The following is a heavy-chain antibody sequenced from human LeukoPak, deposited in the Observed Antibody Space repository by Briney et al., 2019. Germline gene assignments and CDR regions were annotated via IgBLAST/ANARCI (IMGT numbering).Heavy chain of an antibody. Sequence: SETLSLTCTVSGGSISSYYWSWIRQPPAKGLEWIGYIYYSGSTNYNPSLKSRVTISVDTSKNQFSLKLSSVTAADTAVYYCARVSLTYYYDSSGYQMASSAFDIWGQGTMVTVSS. CDR3: ARVSLTYYYDSSGYQMASSAFDI. J-gene: IGHJ3*02. CDR2: IYYSGST. D-gene: IGHD3-22*01. V-gene: IGHV4-59*01. CDR1: GGSISSYY.